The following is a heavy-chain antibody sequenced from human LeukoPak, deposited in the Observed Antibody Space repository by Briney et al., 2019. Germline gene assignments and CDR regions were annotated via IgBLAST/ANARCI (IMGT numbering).Heavy chain of an antibody. J-gene: IGHJ6*03. V-gene: IGHV3-11*04. Sequence: LSLTCAVYGGSFSGYYWSWIRQPPGKGLEWVSYISSSGSTIYYADSVKGRFTISRDNTKNSLYLQMNSLRAEDTAVYYCARVSRYFDWFVGEPYYYYYYMDVWGKGTTVTISS. CDR1: GGSFSGYY. D-gene: IGHD3-9*01. CDR2: ISSSGSTI. CDR3: ARVSRYFDWFVGEPYYYYYYMDV.